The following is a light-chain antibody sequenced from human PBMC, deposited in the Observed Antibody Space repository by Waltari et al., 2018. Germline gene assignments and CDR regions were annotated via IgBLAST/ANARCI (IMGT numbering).Light chain of an antibody. V-gene: IGKV1-39*01. Sequence: DIQMTQSPSSLAASVGDRVTITCRASRTASAFLNWYQQKPGSAPKLLIYAASTLQSGVPSRFKGSGSGTDFTLTINSLQPEDFATYYCQQSYNTPWTFGQGTRVEIK. CDR2: AAS. CDR3: QQSYNTPWT. CDR1: RTASAF. J-gene: IGKJ1*01.